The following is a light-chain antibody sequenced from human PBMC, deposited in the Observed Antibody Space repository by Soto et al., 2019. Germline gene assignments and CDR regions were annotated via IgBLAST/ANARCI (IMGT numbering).Light chain of an antibody. CDR3: QQGYSIHALT. Sequence: DIQMTQSPSSVSASVGDTVTISCRASQTISTYLHWYQHKPGKVPRLLISDVSTLQSGVPGRFRGSGSQTEFTLTITYLHSDDFATYYYQQGYSIHALTFGGGTKVELK. CDR2: DVS. J-gene: IGKJ4*01. V-gene: IGKV1-39*01. CDR1: QTISTY.